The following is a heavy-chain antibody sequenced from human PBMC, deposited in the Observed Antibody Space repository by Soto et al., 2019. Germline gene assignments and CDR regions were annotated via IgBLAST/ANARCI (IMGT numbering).Heavy chain of an antibody. Sequence: QVQLVESGGGVVQPGRSLRLSCVASGFTFYNYGMHWVRQAPGKGLEWVAAIWPDGDIEHYPDSVKGRFTISRDNSRNTLYLQMNSLRAEETAMYYCAKVGIVATTQMGWFDPWGQGTLVIVSS. J-gene: IGHJ5*02. CDR2: IWPDGDIE. CDR3: AKVGIVATTQMGWFDP. V-gene: IGHV3-33*06. D-gene: IGHD1-26*01. CDR1: GFTFYNYG.